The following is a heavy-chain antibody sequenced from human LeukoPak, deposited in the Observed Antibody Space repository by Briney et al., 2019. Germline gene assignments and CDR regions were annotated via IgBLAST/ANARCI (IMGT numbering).Heavy chain of an antibody. CDR2: IKEDGSAK. D-gene: IGHD6-13*01. CDR3: ARDRGYLTFDI. V-gene: IGHV3-7*01. Sequence: GGSLRLSCAASGFTFSDYYMSWVRQAPGKGLEWVANIKEDGSAKYYVDSVKGRFTISRDNAKNSLYLQMNSLRAEDTAVYYCARDRGYLTFDIWGQGTMVTVSS. CDR1: GFTFSDYY. J-gene: IGHJ3*02.